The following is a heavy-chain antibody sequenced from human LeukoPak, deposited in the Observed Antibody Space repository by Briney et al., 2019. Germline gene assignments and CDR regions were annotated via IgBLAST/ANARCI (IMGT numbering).Heavy chain of an antibody. J-gene: IGHJ4*01. CDR2: TDYRGYT. V-gene: IGHV4-59*12. CDR3: ARPGPAPRPDPRYSFS. CDR1: GGYISGYY. Sequence: SETLSLTCTVSGGYISGYYCTWIRQPPGGGLGWISYTDYRGYTNYNTSPQSRAAVSIDTPKSHFSLSLSSLTTADTAAYDCARPGPAPRPDPRYSFSRGHGSPVTASS. D-gene: IGHD3-16*02.